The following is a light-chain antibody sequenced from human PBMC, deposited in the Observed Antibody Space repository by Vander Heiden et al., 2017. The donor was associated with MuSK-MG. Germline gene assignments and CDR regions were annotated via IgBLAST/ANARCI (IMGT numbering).Light chain of an antibody. J-gene: IGKJ2*01. CDR3: HGSDTIGYT. CDR1: QSISRY. Sequence: DIQMTQSPSPLSASVGDRVTITCRASQSISRYLNWYQQKPVTTPKILISDASNLRSRVPSTFTGSGPGTDFTLTIRMLQPEDFATYYCHGSDTIGYTFGQGTKIEIK. CDR2: DAS. V-gene: IGKV1-39*01.